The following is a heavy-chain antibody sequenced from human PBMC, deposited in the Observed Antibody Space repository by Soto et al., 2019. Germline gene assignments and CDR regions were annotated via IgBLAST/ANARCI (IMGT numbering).Heavy chain of an antibody. CDR1: GGSFSGYY. CDR3: ARGSPGGRWITMGRGERPGHCYYYGMDV. V-gene: IGHV4-34*01. D-gene: IGHD3-10*01. J-gene: IGHJ6*02. Sequence: LSLTCAVYGGSFSGYYWSSIRQPPGTGLEWLGEINHSGSTNYNPSLKSRVTISVDTSKNQFSLKLSSVTAADTAVYYCARGSPGGRWITMGRGERPGHCYYYGMDVWGQGT. CDR2: INHSGST.